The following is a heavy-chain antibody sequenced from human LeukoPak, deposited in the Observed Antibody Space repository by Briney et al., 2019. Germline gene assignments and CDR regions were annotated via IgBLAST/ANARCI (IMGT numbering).Heavy chain of an antibody. CDR2: INPNSGGT. V-gene: IGHV1-2*06. CDR1: GYTFTDYY. Sequence: ASVKVSCKASGYTFTDYYMHWVRQAPGQGLERMGRINPNSGGTNYAQKFQGRVTMTRDTSISTAYMELSRLRSDDTAVYYCARVLGYSPFDYWGQGTLVTVSS. CDR3: ARVLGYSPFDY. J-gene: IGHJ4*02. D-gene: IGHD3-22*01.